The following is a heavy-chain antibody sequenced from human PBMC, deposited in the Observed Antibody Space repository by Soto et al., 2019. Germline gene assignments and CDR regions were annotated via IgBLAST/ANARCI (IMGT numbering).Heavy chain of an antibody. CDR3: ARAETFNLEWSFNWFDP. D-gene: IGHD3-3*01. Sequence: PSETLSLTCAVSGGSISINHWFTWFRQPPGKGLEWIGEIYHSGNINYNPSLKNRVTISVDKSRNQLSLELNSVTAADTAVYYCARAETFNLEWSFNWFDPWGQGILDTVSS. V-gene: IGHV4-4*02. CDR2: IYHSGNI. CDR1: GGSISINHW. J-gene: IGHJ5*02.